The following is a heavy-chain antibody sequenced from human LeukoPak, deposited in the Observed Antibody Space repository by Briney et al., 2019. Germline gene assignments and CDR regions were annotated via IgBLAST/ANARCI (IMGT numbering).Heavy chain of an antibody. Sequence: SETLSLTCAVYGGSFSGYYWSWIRQPPGKGLEWIGEINHSGSTNYNPSLKSRVTISVDTSKNQFSLKLSSVTAADTAVYYCAGYREGSITSRQTDYWGQGILVIVSS. CDR2: INHSGST. V-gene: IGHV4-34*01. J-gene: IGHJ4*02. D-gene: IGHD6-6*01. CDR1: GGSFSGYY. CDR3: AGYREGSITSRQTDY.